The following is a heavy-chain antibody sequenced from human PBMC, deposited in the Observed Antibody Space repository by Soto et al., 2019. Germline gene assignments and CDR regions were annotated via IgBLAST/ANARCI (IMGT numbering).Heavy chain of an antibody. CDR3: ARDGSTGSSYNNYFDP. Sequence: SETLSLTCTVSVDSIISGGYYGSWIRQHPEKGLEWFGYIHHNGNADTNPSLESRVTMSVDTSKKQFFLNLTYVTAADTAVYYCARDGSTGSSYNNYFDPWGQGTPVTVSS. J-gene: IGHJ5*02. CDR1: VDSIISGGYY. D-gene: IGHD2-8*02. CDR2: IHHNGNA. V-gene: IGHV4-31*03.